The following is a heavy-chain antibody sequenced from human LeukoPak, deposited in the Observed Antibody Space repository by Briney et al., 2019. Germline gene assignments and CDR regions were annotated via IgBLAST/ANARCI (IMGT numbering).Heavy chain of an antibody. D-gene: IGHD5-12*01. J-gene: IGHJ4*02. CDR3: TRHVPNRGYANFEY. CDR2: IRTEANSYAT. V-gene: IGHV3-73*01. Sequence: GGSLRLSCAASGFTFSGSALHWVRQASGKGLEWVGRIRTEANSYATAYAASVKGRFTVSRDDSKNTAYLQMNNLKAEDTAVYYCTRHVPNRGYANFEYWGRGTLVTVSS. CDR1: GFTFSGSA.